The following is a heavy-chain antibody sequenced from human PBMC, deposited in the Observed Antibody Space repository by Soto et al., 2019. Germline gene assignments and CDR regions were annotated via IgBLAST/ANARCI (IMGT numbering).Heavy chain of an antibody. Sequence: ESGGGLVKPGGSLRLSCAASGFTFSDYYMSWIRQAPGKGLEWLAHIFSNDEKSYSTSLKSRLTISKDTSKSQVVLTMTNMDPVDTATYYCAHTTGLAAAENHYYYYGMDVWGQGTTVTGSS. D-gene: IGHD6-13*01. CDR1: GFTFSDYY. J-gene: IGHJ6*02. CDR2: IFSNDEK. CDR3: AHTTGLAAAENHYYYYGMDV. V-gene: IGHV2-26*01.